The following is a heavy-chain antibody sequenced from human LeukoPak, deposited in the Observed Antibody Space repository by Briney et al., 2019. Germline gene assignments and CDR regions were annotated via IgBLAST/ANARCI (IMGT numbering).Heavy chain of an antibody. CDR2: ISSSSSYI. CDR1: GFTFSTYG. V-gene: IGHV3-21*01. D-gene: IGHD3-10*01. Sequence: GGSLRLSCAASGFTFSTYGMNWVRLAPGRGLEWVSSISSSSSYIYYADSVKGRFTISRDNAKNSLYLQMNSLRAEDTAVYYCAREDYYGSGSYWDWGQGTLVTVSS. J-gene: IGHJ4*02. CDR3: AREDYYGSGSYWD.